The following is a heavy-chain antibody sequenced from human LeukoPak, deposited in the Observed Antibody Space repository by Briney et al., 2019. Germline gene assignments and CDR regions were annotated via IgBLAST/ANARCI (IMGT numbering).Heavy chain of an antibody. Sequence: GGSLRLSCAASGFTFSDYYMSWIRQAPGKGLEWVSSISSSSSYIYYADSVKGRFTISRDNAKNSLYLQMNSLRAEDTAVYYCARCRTVDYTRSHYYYYYMDVWGKGTTVTVSS. CDR2: ISSSSSYI. J-gene: IGHJ6*03. V-gene: IGHV3-11*03. CDR3: ARCRTVDYTRSHYYYYYMDV. D-gene: IGHD4-11*01. CDR1: GFTFSDYY.